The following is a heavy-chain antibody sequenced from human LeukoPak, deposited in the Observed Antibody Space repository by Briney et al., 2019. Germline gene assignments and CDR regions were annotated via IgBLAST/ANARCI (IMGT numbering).Heavy chain of an antibody. CDR3: TRPPY. J-gene: IGHJ4*02. CDR2: IYYSGST. CDR1: GGSISSGDYY. V-gene: IGHV4-30-4*08. Sequence: SGTLSLTCTVSGGSISSGDYYWSWIRQPPGKGLGWIGYIYYSGSTYYNPSLKGRVTISVDTSKNQFSLELSSVTADCARADGATRPPYWGQGTLVTVSS. D-gene: IGHD4-17*01.